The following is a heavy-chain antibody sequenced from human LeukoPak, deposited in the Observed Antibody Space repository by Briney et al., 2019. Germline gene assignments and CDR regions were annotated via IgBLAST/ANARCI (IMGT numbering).Heavy chain of an antibody. J-gene: IGHJ4*02. CDR1: GYSISSGYY. V-gene: IGHV4-38-2*02. D-gene: IGHD4-23*01. Sequence: SETLSLTCTVSGYSISSGYYWGWIRQPPGKGLEWIGSIYHSGSTYYNPSLKSRVTISVDTSKNQFSLKLSSVTAADTAVYYCARGSVVDYGGNSYFDYWGQGTLVTVSS. CDR3: ARGSVVDYGGNSYFDY. CDR2: IYHSGST.